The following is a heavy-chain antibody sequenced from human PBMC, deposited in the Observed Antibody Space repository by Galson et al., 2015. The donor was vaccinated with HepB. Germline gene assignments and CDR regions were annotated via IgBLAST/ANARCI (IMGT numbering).Heavy chain of an antibody. CDR1: GGTFSSYA. D-gene: IGHD2-15*01. Sequence: SVKVSCKASGGTFSSYAISWVRQAPGQGLGWMGGIIPIFGTANYAQKFQGRVTITADESTSTAYMELSSLRSEDTAVYYCARSAATGLGYYYGMDVWGQGTTVTVSS. V-gene: IGHV1-69*13. J-gene: IGHJ6*02. CDR2: IIPIFGTA. CDR3: ARSAATGLGYYYGMDV.